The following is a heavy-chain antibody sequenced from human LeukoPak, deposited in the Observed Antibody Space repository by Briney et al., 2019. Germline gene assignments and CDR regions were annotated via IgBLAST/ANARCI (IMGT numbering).Heavy chain of an antibody. J-gene: IGHJ4*02. CDR1: GFTFSSYW. V-gene: IGHV3-74*01. Sequence: GGSLRLSCAASGFTFSSYWMHWARQAPGKGLVWVSRISGDGSSTKYADSVKGRFTISRDNAKNSLYLQMNSLRAEDTAVYYCAKVPTGDHLFDYWGQGTLVTVSS. CDR3: AKVPTGDHLFDY. CDR2: ISGDGSST. D-gene: IGHD7-27*01.